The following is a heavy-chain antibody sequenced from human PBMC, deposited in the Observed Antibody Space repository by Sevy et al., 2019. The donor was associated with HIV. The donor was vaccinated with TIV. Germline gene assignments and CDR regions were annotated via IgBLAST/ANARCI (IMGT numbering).Heavy chain of an antibody. D-gene: IGHD3-10*01. Sequence: GGSLRLSCAASGFTFDDYAMHWVRQAPGKGLEWVSGISWNSGSIGYADSVKGRFTISRDNAKNSLYLQMNSLRAEDTALYYCAKSEDMGSTEIDYWGQGTLVTVSS. CDR1: GFTFDDYA. CDR3: AKSEDMGSTEIDY. CDR2: ISWNSGSI. V-gene: IGHV3-9*01. J-gene: IGHJ4*02.